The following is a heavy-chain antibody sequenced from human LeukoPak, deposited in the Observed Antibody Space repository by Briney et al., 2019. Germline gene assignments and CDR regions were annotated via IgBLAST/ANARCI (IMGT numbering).Heavy chain of an antibody. D-gene: IGHD3-3*01. CDR1: GFTFSDYY. V-gene: IGHV3-11*01. CDR2: ISSSGSTI. CDR3: ATAKLGYFWSGYHPGYIDY. Sequence: GGSLRLSCAASGFTFSDYYMSWIRQAPGKGLEWVSYISSSGSTIYYADSVKGRFTISRDNAKNSLYLQMNSLRAEDTAVYYCATAKLGYFWSGYHPGYIDYWGQGTLVTVSS. J-gene: IGHJ4*02.